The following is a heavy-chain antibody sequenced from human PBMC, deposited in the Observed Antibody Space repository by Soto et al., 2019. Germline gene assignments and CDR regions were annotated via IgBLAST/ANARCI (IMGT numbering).Heavy chain of an antibody. D-gene: IGHD4-17*01. CDR1: GFAFISYW. J-gene: IGHJ4*02. CDR3: ATNGDYRFDY. Sequence: GGSLRLSCGASGFAFISYWMSWVRQAPGKGLEWVANIKPDGSVKHYVDSVKGRFTISRDNAKNSLYLQMNSLRAEDTAVYYCATNGDYRFDYWGQGTLVTVSS. V-gene: IGHV3-7*01. CDR2: IKPDGSVK.